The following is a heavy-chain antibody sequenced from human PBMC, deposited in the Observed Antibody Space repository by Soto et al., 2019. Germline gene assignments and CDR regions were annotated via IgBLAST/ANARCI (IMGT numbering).Heavy chain of an antibody. J-gene: IGHJ4*02. D-gene: IGHD2-21*01. CDR2: IYSDGST. V-gene: IGHV3-53*01. CDR3: ATERGPTYYFDY. CDR1: GFTVSSKY. Sequence: PGGSLRLSCAASGFTVSSKYMGWVRQAPGKGLEWVSVIYSDGSTYYADSVKGRFTISRDNSKNTLYLQMNSLRAEDTAVYYCATERGPTYYFDYWGQGTLVTVSS.